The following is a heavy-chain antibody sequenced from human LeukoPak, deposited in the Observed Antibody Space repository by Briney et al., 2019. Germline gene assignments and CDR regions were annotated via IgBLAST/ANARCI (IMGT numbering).Heavy chain of an antibody. Sequence: GGSLRLSCAASEFTFSTYWMTWVRQAPGKGLEWVANIKQDGSEKHYVDSVKGRFTISRDNAKNSLYLQMNSLRAEDTALYYCAKGGFLNYYYYYMDVWGKGTTVTISS. CDR2: IKQDGSEK. CDR1: EFTFSTYW. D-gene: IGHD1-26*01. V-gene: IGHV3-7*03. CDR3: AKGGFLNYYYYYMDV. J-gene: IGHJ6*03.